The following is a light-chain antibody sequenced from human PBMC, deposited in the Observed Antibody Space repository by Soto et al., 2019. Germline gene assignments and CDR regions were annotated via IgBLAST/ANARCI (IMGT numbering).Light chain of an antibody. CDR1: QDISSW. Sequence: DIQMTQSPSSVSASVGDRFTITCRASQDISSWVAWYQQKPGKAPKLLIYDASSLESGVPSRFSGSGSGTEFTLTISSLQPDDFATYYCQQYNSYRTFGQGTKVDIK. V-gene: IGKV1-5*01. CDR2: DAS. J-gene: IGKJ1*01. CDR3: QQYNSYRT.